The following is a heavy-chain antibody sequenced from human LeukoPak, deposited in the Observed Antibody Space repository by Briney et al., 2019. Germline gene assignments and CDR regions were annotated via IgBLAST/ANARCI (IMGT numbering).Heavy chain of an antibody. CDR3: ARHLAGRWLQRYRYFDY. CDR1: GGSISSSSYY. CDR2: IYYSGST. J-gene: IGHJ4*02. Sequence: PSETLSLTCTVSGGSISSSSYYWGWIRQPPGKGLERIGSIYYSGSTYYNPSLKSRVTISVDTSKNQFSLKLSPVTAADTAVYYCARHLAGRWLQRYRYFDYWGQGTLVTVSS. D-gene: IGHD5-24*01. V-gene: IGHV4-39*01.